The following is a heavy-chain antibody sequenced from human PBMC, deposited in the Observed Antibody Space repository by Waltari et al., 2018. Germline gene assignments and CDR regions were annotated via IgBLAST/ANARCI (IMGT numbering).Heavy chain of an antibody. CDR1: GGSISSYY. Sequence: QVQLQESGPGLVKPSETLSLTCTVSGGSISSYYWRWIRPPPGKGLEWIGYIYYSGSTNYNPSLKSRVTISVDTSKNQFSLKLSSVTAADTAVYYCARGRYGDYVRGLFDYWGQGTLVTVSS. D-gene: IGHD4-17*01. CDR2: IYYSGST. J-gene: IGHJ4*02. CDR3: ARGRYGDYVRGLFDY. V-gene: IGHV4-59*01.